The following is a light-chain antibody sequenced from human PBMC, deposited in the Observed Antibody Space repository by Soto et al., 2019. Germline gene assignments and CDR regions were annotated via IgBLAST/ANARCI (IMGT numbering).Light chain of an antibody. V-gene: IGKV1D-8*01. CDR1: QGISSY. CDR2: SAS. J-gene: IGKJ4*01. Sequence: VWMRQYPSLLSASTGDRVTISCRMSQGISSYLAWYQQKPGKAPDLLIYSASTLQSGVPSRFSGSGSETEFSLTIRTLQSEDFAAYYCQHLSLYLLTFGEGTKVDIK. CDR3: QHLSLYLLT.